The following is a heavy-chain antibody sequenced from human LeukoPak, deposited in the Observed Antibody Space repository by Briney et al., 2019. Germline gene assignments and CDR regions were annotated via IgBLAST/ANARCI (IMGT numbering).Heavy chain of an antibody. J-gene: IGHJ6*03. CDR2: IYTSGST. V-gene: IGHV4-4*07. Sequence: SETLSLTCTVSGGSINSYYWSWIRQPAGKGLEWIGRIYTSGSTNYNPSLKSRVTMSVDTSKNQFSLKLSSVTAADTAVYYCARDLSNRGRDYYYYMDVWGKGTTVTVSS. CDR3: ARDLSNRGRDYYYYMDV. D-gene: IGHD7-27*01. CDR1: GGSINSYY.